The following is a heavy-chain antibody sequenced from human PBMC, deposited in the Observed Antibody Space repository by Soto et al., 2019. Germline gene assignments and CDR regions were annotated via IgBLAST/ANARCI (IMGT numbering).Heavy chain of an antibody. V-gene: IGHV1-69*13. J-gene: IGHJ6*02. CDR1: GGTFSSYA. CDR3: AKLTAPNYYYGMDV. CDR2: IIPIFGTA. D-gene: IGHD5-18*01. Sequence: PSVKVSCKASGGTFSSYAISWVRQAPGQGLEWMGGIIPIFGTANYAQKFQGRVTITADESTSTAYMELSSLRSEDTAVYYCAKLTAPNYYYGMDVWGQGTTVTVSS.